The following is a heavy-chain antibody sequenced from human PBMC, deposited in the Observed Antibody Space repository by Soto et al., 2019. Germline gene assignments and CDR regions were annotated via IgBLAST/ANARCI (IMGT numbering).Heavy chain of an antibody. CDR1: GFTFSNAW. CDR2: IKSNADGGTT. D-gene: IGHD4-17*01. CDR3: TTDLRWDLAGMNF. V-gene: IGHV3-15*01. J-gene: IGHJ6*02. Sequence: EVQLVESGGGLVTPGGSLRLSCAASGFTFSNAWMIWVRQAPGKGLEWVGRIKSNADGGTTDYAAPVRGRFSISRDDSKNTRNLQMNSLKTEDTAVYYCTTDLRWDLAGMNFWGQGTTVTVSS.